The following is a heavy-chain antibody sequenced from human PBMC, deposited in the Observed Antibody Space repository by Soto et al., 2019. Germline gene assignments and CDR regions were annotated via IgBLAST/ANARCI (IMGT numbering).Heavy chain of an antibody. CDR3: AAVVVGAMDHDAYDI. V-gene: IGHV1-58*01. J-gene: IGHJ3*02. CDR2: IVVGSGNT. D-gene: IGHD1-26*01. CDR1: GFTFTSSA. Sequence: GASVKVSCKASGFTFTSSAVQWVRQARGQRLEWIGWIVVGSGNTNYAQKFQERVTITRDMSTSTAYMELSSLRSEDTAVYYCAAVVVGAMDHDAYDIWGQGTMVTVSS.